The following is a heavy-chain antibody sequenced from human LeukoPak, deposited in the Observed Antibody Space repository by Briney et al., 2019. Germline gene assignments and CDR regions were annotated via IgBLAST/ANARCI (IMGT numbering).Heavy chain of an antibody. J-gene: IGHJ4*02. CDR1: GFTFSSYA. Sequence: GGSLRLSCAASGFTFSSYAMHWVRQAPGKGLEYVSAISSNGGSTYYANSLKGRFTISRDNSKNTLYLQMGSLRAEGMAVYYCARSSHYADFYFDYWGQGTLVTVSS. V-gene: IGHV3-64*01. CDR2: ISSNGGST. D-gene: IGHD4-17*01. CDR3: ARSSHYADFYFDY.